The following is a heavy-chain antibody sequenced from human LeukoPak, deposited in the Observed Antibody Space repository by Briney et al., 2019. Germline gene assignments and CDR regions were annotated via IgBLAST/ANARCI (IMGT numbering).Heavy chain of an antibody. Sequence: PGGSLRLSCASSGFTVSSNHMSWVRQAPGKGLEWVSVIYSSGSTDYAASVTGRFTFSRDNLKNTLYLQMNSLRAEDTAVYYCARGPAGYNWGQGTLVTFSS. V-gene: IGHV3-53*01. CDR3: ARGPAGYN. CDR2: IYSSGST. D-gene: IGHD1-1*01. CDR1: GFTVSSNH. J-gene: IGHJ4*02.